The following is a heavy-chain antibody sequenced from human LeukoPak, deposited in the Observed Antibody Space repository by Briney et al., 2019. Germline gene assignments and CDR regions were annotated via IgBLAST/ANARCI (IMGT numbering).Heavy chain of an antibody. CDR3: ARVAGFTVPAATHYYYYYCMDV. D-gene: IGHD2-2*01. V-gene: IGHV4-39*01. J-gene: IGHJ6*03. CDR1: GGSISSSSYY. CDR2: LYYSGST. Sequence: SETLSLTCTVSGGSISSSSYYWGWIRQPPGKGLEWIGSLYYSGSTYYNPSLKSRVTISVDTSKNQFSLKLSSVTAADTAVYYCARVAGFTVPAATHYYYYYCMDVWGKGTTVTVSS.